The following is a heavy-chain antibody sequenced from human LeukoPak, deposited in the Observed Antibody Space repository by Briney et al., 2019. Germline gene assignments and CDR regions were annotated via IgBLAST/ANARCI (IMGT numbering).Heavy chain of an antibody. Sequence: SETLSLTCAVSGYSISSGYYWSWIRQPPGKGLEWIGSIYHSGSTYYNPSLKSRVTISVDTSKNQFSLKLSSVTAADTAVYYCARGSHYYYGMDVWGKGTTVTVSS. CDR2: IYHSGST. J-gene: IGHJ6*04. CDR1: GYSISSGYY. V-gene: IGHV4-38-2*01. CDR3: ARGSHYYYGMDV.